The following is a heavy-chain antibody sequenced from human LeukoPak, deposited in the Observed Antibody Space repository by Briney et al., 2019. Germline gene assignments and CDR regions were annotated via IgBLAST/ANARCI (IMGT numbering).Heavy chain of an antibody. CDR2: IYHSGNT. D-gene: IGHD5-18*01. V-gene: IGHV4-4*02. J-gene: IGHJ4*02. Sequence: SETLSLTCAVSGGSFSSRNWWSWVRQPPGKGLEWIGEIYHSGNTKYNPSLKSRVTISVDKSKNQFSLKLSSVTAADTAVYYCARGSDTAMVYFDYWGQGTLVTVSS. CDR1: GGSFSSRNW. CDR3: ARGSDTAMVYFDY.